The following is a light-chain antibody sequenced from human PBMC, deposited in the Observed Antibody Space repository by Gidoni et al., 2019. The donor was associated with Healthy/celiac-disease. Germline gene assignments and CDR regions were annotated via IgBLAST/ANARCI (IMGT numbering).Light chain of an antibody. CDR3: QSADSSGTYKV. V-gene: IGLV3-25*03. CDR2: KDS. Sequence: SYELTPPPSVAVSPGQTARITCSGDALPKQYAYWYQKKPGQAPVLVIYKDSERPSGIPERFSGSSSGTTVTLTISGVQAEDEADYYCQSADSSGTYKVFGGGTKLPVL. CDR1: ALPKQY. J-gene: IGLJ3*02.